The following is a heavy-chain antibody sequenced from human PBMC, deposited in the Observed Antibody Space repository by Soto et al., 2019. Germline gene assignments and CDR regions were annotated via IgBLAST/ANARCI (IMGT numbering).Heavy chain of an antibody. J-gene: IGHJ1*01. CDR2: IKSKTDGGTT. CDR3: STNHDLTPSDT. V-gene: IGHV3-15*01. CDR1: GFLFNNAW. D-gene: IGHD2-21*02. Sequence: KPGWSLRLSCAASGFLFNNAWMSWVRQAPGKGLEWVGRIKSKTDGGTTDYAAPVKGRFTISRDDSKNTLYLQMNSLRTEDTAVYYCSTNHDLTPSDTCGQRDVGPVSA.